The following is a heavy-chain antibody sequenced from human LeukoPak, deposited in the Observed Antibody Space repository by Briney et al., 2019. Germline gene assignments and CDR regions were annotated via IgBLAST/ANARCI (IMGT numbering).Heavy chain of an antibody. D-gene: IGHD2-15*01. CDR2: ISAYNGNT. Sequence: GASVKVSCKASGYTFTNYGISWVRQAPGQGLEWMGWISAYNGNTNYVQTLQGRVHMTTDTSTSTAYMELRSLRSDDPAVYFCATSYCSGGSCYTALFDCWGQGTLVTVSS. J-gene: IGHJ4*02. V-gene: IGHV1-18*01. CDR1: GYTFTNYG. CDR3: ATSYCSGGSCYTALFDC.